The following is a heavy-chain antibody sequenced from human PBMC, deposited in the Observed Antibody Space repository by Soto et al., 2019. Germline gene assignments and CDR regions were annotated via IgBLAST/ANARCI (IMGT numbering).Heavy chain of an antibody. CDR2: IYYSGSA. D-gene: IGHD2-15*01. V-gene: IGHV4-59*01. J-gene: IGHJ4*02. CDR1: GGSISNYY. Sequence: QVQLQESGPGLVKPSETLSLTCTVSGGSISNYYWSWIRQPPGKGLEWMGYIYYSGSANYNPSLKRRVTISVDTSKNQFSLKLSSVTAADTAVYYCARAGAATLSDFWGQGTLVTVSS. CDR3: ARAGAATLSDF.